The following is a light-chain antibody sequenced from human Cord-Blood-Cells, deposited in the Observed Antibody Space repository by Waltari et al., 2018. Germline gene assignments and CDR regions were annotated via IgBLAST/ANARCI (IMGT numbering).Light chain of an antibody. J-gene: IGLJ3*02. CDR3: QAWDSSTAV. V-gene: IGLV3-1*01. CDR2: QDS. CDR1: KLGDKY. Sequence: SYELTQPPSVSVSPGPPASIPCSGVKLGDKYACWYQQKPGQSPVLVIYQDSKRPSGIPERFSGSNSGNTATLTISGTQAMDEADYYCQAWDSSTAVFGGGTKLTVL.